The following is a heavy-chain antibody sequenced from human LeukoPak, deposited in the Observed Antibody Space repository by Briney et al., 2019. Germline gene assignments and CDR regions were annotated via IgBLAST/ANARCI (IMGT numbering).Heavy chain of an antibody. V-gene: IGHV5-51*01. CDR1: GYSFTWYW. J-gene: IGHJ4*02. CDR3: ARQEWLQSAIDY. Sequence: GESLKISCKGSGYSFTWYWIAWVRQMPGKGLEWMGIIYPGDSDTRYSPSFQGQVTISADKFIDTAYLQWSSLKASDTATYYWARQEWLQSAIDYWGQGTVVTVSS. D-gene: IGHD5-24*01. CDR2: IYPGDSDT.